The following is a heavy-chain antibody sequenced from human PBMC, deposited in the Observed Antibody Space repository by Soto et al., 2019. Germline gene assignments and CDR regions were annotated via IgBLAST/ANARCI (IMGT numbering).Heavy chain of an antibody. CDR1: GGSNSTRNW. CDR2: IFHSGSA. D-gene: IGHD2-2*01. Sequence: QVQLQESGPGLVKASGTLSLTCSVSGGSNSTRNWWSWVRQPPGKGLEWIGQIFHSGSASYNPSLKGRVTISGDTSANQFSLRLSSVTAADTAVYYCARRTGDQLFMDYWGQGALVTVSS. J-gene: IGHJ4*02. V-gene: IGHV4-4*02. CDR3: ARRTGDQLFMDY.